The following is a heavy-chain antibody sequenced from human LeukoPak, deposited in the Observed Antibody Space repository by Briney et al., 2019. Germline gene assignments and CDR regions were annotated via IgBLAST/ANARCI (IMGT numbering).Heavy chain of an antibody. Sequence: RPSETLSLTCTVSGGSISSYYWSWIRQPPGKGLEWIGYIYYSGSTNYNPSLKSRVTISVDTSKNQFSLKLSSVTAADTAVYYCARDPRRDGYNLWGQGTLVTVSS. J-gene: IGHJ4*02. CDR2: IYYSGST. CDR1: GGSISSYY. D-gene: IGHD5-24*01. V-gene: IGHV4-59*01. CDR3: ARDPRRDGYNL.